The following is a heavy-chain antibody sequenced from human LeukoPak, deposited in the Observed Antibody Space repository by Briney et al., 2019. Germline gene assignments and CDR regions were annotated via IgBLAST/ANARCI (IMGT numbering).Heavy chain of an antibody. V-gene: IGHV4-61*01. CDR2: IYYSGST. D-gene: IGHD3-10*01. CDR1: GGSISSGSYY. Sequence: ASETLSLTCTVSGGSISSGSYYWSWIRQPPGKGLEWIGYIYYSGSTNYNPSLKSRVTISVDTSKNQFSLKLSSVTAADTAVYYCARDGPFGSGSFDYWGQGTLVTVSS. CDR3: ARDGPFGSGSFDY. J-gene: IGHJ4*02.